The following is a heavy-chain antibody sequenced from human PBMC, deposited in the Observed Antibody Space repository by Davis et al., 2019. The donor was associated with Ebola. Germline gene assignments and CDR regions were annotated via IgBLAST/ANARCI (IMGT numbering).Heavy chain of an antibody. D-gene: IGHD3-16*01. J-gene: IGHJ6*02. CDR2: TYYTSKWHN. V-gene: IGHV6-1*01. Sequence: HSQTPSLTCYIFGNSFSSSGTAWNWTRQSPSRGLEWLGRTYYTSKWHNDYGESVKSRITINPDTSKNQHSLQLNSVTPEGAAVYYCVRGWGRSGLDVWGQGTTVTVSS. CDR1: GNSFSSSGTA. CDR3: VRGWGRSGLDV.